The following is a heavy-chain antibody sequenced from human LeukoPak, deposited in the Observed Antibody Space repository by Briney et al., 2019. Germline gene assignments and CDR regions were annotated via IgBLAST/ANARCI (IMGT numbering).Heavy chain of an antibody. CDR2: ISSSSSTI. CDR1: GFTFNLYS. CDR3: ARDLSATYYFDF. Sequence: GGSPRLSCAASGFTFNLYSMNWVRQAPGKGLEWVSYISSSSSTIYYADSVKGRFTISRDNAKNSLYLQMNSLRDEDTAVYYCARDLSATYYFDFWGQGTPVTVSS. J-gene: IGHJ4*02. D-gene: IGHD6-25*01. V-gene: IGHV3-48*02.